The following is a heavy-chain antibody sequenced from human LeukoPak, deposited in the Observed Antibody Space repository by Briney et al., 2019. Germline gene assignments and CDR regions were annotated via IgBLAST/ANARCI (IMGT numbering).Heavy chain of an antibody. V-gene: IGHV4-59*01. CDR2: IYYSGST. J-gene: IGHJ6*02. CDR3: ARVQDDFWSGYYTGGWYYGMDV. CDR1: AGSLSSYY. D-gene: IGHD3-3*01. Sequence: SETLSLTCTVSAGSLSSYYWSWIRQPPGKGLEWIGYIYYSGSTNYNPSLKSRVTISVDTSKNQFSLKLSSVTAADTAVYYCARVQDDFWSGYYTGGWYYGMDVWGQGTTVTVSS.